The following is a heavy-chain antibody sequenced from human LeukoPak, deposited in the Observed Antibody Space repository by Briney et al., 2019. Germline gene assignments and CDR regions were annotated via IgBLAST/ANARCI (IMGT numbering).Heavy chain of an antibody. CDR1: GFSFSSYG. V-gene: IGHV3-23*05. J-gene: IGHJ4*02. CDR3: ARRAGEYSHPYDY. D-gene: IGHD2-15*01. CDR2: IYSGGKT. Sequence: PGGTLRLSCAASGFSFSSYGMSWVRQAPGKGLEWVSFIYSGGKTHSSDSVKGRFTISRDNSKNTLYLQMSSLRAEDTAIYYCARRAGEYSHPYDYWGQGTLVTVSS.